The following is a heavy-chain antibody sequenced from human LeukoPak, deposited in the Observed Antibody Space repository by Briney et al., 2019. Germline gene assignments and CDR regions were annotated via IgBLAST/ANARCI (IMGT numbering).Heavy chain of an antibody. CDR3: ARDQGRIYSSGYYIDWFDP. D-gene: IGHD3-22*01. CDR1: GYTFTSYY. V-gene: IGHV1-46*01. CDR2: INPSGGST. Sequence: AGSVKVSCKASGYTFTSYYMHWVRQAPGQGLEWMGIINPSGGSTSYAQKFQGRVTMTRDTSTSTVYMELSSLRSEDTAVYYCARDQGRIYSSGYYIDWFDPWGQGTLVTVSS. J-gene: IGHJ5*02.